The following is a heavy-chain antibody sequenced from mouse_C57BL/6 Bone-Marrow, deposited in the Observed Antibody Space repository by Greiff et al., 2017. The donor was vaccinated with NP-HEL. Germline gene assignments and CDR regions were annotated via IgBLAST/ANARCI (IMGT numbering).Heavy chain of an antibody. CDR1: GFTFSDYY. CDR3: ARDLSGLRHSYWYFDV. J-gene: IGHJ1*03. CDR2: INYDGSST. Sequence: EVQVVESEGGLVQPGSSMKLSCTASGFTFSDYYMAWVRQVPEKGLEWVANINYDGSSTYYLDSLKSRFIISRDNAKNILYLQMSSLKSEDTATYYCARDLSGLRHSYWYFDVWGTGTTVTVSS. V-gene: IGHV5-16*01. D-gene: IGHD2-4*01.